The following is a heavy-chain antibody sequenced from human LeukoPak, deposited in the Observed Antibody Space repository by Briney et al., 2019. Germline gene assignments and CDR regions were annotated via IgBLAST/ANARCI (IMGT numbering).Heavy chain of an antibody. D-gene: IGHD3-3*01. J-gene: IGHJ4*02. CDR1: GDSVSSNSAA. Sequence: KPSQTLSLTCAISGDSVSSNSAAWNWIRQSPSRGLEWLGRTYYRSKWYTYYAVSVKSRISINRDTSKNQISLQLNSVTPEDTAVYYCARGRAYYDFWSGYRENGHPYYFDYWGQGTLVTVSS. CDR2: TYYRSKWYT. CDR3: ARGRAYYDFWSGYRENGHPYYFDY. V-gene: IGHV6-1*01.